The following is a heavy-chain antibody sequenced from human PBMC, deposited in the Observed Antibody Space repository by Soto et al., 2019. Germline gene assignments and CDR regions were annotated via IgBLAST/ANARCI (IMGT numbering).Heavy chain of an antibody. J-gene: IGHJ3*02. Sequence: GGSLRLSCAASGFTFSSYSMNWVRQAPGKGLEWVSYIGSSSSTIYYADSVKGRFTISRDNAKNSLYLQMNSLRAEDTAVYYCASGRGSIVVVVAAAYDAFDIWGQGTMVTVSS. CDR3: ASGRGSIVVVVAAAYDAFDI. CDR2: IGSSSSTI. V-gene: IGHV3-48*01. CDR1: GFTFSSYS. D-gene: IGHD2-15*01.